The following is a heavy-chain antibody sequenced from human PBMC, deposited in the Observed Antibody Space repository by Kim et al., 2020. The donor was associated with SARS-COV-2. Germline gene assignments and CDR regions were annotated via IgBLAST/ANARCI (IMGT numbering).Heavy chain of an antibody. V-gene: IGHV5-10-1*01. J-gene: IGHJ3*02. CDR3: ARSGDTLDAFDI. Sequence: NNSPSFQGHVTISADKSISTAYLQWSSLKASDTAMYYCARSGDTLDAFDIWGQGTMFTVSS.